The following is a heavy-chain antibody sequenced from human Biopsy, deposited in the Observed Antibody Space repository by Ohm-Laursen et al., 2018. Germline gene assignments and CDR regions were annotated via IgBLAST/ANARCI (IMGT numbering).Heavy chain of an antibody. CDR3: ARERGWKSISTIDY. V-gene: IGHV3-21*01. Sequence: GFLRLSCTASGFTFSTYTMTWVRQAPGKGLEWVSSISRTSDFIYYADSVMGRFTISRDNAKNSVDLQMNSLRAEDTAVYFCARERGWKSISTIDYWGQGTLVTASS. CDR1: GFTFSTYT. CDR2: ISRTSDFI. J-gene: IGHJ4*02. D-gene: IGHD6-6*01.